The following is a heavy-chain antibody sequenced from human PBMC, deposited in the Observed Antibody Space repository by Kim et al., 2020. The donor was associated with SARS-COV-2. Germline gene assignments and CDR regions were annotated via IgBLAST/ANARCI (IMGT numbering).Heavy chain of an antibody. V-gene: IGHV3-23*01. D-gene: IGHD6-13*01. CDR2: IGGSGRTT. CDR1: GFTFSSYV. Sequence: GGSLRLSCAASGFTFSSYVMSWVRQAPGKGLECVSAIGGSGRTTYYADSVKGRFTISRDNSKNTLYLQMNSLTAEDTAQYYCALVLVAGGIGYWGQGTLV. J-gene: IGHJ4*02. CDR3: ALVLVAGGIGY.